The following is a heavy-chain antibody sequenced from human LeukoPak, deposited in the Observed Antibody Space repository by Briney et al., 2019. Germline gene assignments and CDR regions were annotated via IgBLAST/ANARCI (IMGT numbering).Heavy chain of an antibody. CDR1: KFTISNYW. V-gene: IGHV3-48*04. CDR3: ARDGDVEMATAYYYYYYMDV. J-gene: IGHJ6*03. CDR2: ISSSGSTI. Sequence: GGSLRLSCTASKFTISNYWMTWVRQAPGKGLEWVSYISSSGSTIYYADSVKGRFTISRDNAKNSLYLQMNSLRAEDTAVYYCARDGDVEMATAYYYYYYMDVWGKGTTVTVSS. D-gene: IGHD5-24*01.